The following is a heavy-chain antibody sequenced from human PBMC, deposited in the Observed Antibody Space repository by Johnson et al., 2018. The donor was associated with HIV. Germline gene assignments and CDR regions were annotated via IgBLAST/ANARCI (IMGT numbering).Heavy chain of an antibody. Sequence: VQLVESGGDLVQPGGSLRLSCAASGFTFSTFAMSWVRQAPGKGLEWVSGISAGGGPTYYGDSVQGRFTISRDNSKNSLYLQMNSLRAEDTAVYYCARAGGGSHGAFDIWGQGTMVTVSS. D-gene: IGHD2-15*01. V-gene: IGHV3-23*04. CDR2: ISAGGGPT. J-gene: IGHJ3*02. CDR1: GFTFSTFA. CDR3: ARAGGGSHGAFDI.